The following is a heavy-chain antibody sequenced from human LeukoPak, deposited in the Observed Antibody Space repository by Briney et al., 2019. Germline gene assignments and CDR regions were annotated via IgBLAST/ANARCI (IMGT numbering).Heavy chain of an antibody. J-gene: IGHJ4*02. V-gene: IGHV3-7*01. CDR1: GFTFSSYA. CDR2: IKQDGSEK. D-gene: IGHD6-19*01. CDR3: AREVLPGIAVAGYYFDY. Sequence: GGSLRLSCAASGFTFSSYAMSWVRQAPGKGLEWVANIKQDGSEKYYVDSVKGRFTISRDNAKNSLYLQMNSLRAEDTAVYYCAREVLPGIAVAGYYFDYWGQGTLVTVSS.